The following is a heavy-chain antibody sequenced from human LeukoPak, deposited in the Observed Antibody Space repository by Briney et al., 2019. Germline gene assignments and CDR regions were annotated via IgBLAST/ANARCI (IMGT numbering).Heavy chain of an antibody. V-gene: IGHV3-13*01. CDR1: GFTFSSYD. CDR2: LGTIGDT. Sequence: GGSLRLSCAASGFTFSSYDMHWVRQATGKGLEWVSALGTIGDTYYPDSVKGRFTISRENATNSLYLQMNSLRAGDMAVYYCARGLDGNYTRGALDIWGQGTMVTVSS. J-gene: IGHJ3*02. D-gene: IGHD1-7*01. CDR3: ARGLDGNYTRGALDI.